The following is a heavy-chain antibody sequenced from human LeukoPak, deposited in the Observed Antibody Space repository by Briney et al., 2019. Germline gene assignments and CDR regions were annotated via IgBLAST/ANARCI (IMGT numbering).Heavy chain of an antibody. V-gene: IGHV4-59*12. J-gene: IGHJ3*02. CDR3: ARDRGYSYGCDAFDI. CDR2: IYYSGST. Sequence: SETLSLTCTVSGGSISSYYWSWIRQPPGKGLEWIGYIYYSGSTNYNPSLKSRVTISLDPSKNQFSLKLSSVTAADTAVYYCARDRGYSYGCDAFDIWGQGTMVTVSS. CDR1: GGSISSYY. D-gene: IGHD5-18*01.